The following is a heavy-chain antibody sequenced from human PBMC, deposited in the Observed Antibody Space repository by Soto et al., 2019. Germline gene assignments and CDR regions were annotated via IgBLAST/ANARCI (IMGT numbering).Heavy chain of an antibody. Sequence: GASAKVSCTSSGYTFTDYTMPWVRQAPGQRLEWMGWINAVNGNTKYSQKFQGRVTITRDTSASTAYMELSSLRSEDTAVYYCARDLGYCSSTSCYDYYYYYMDVWGKGTTVTVSS. J-gene: IGHJ6*03. V-gene: IGHV1-3*01. CDR2: INAVNGNT. CDR3: ARDLGYCSSTSCYDYYYYYMDV. CDR1: GYTFTDYT. D-gene: IGHD2-2*01.